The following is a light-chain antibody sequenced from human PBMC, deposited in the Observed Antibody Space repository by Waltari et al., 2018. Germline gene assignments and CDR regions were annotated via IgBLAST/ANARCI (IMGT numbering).Light chain of an antibody. V-gene: IGLV1-44*01. CDR3: AAWDDSLNGWV. CDR1: SSNLGSNT. J-gene: IGLJ3*02. Sequence: QSVLTQPPSESGTPGQRVTISCSGSSSNLGSNTVNWYQQLPGTAPKRLIYSNNQRPSGVPDRFSGSKSGTSASLAISGLQSEDEADYYCAAWDDSLNGWVFGGGTKLTVL. CDR2: SNN.